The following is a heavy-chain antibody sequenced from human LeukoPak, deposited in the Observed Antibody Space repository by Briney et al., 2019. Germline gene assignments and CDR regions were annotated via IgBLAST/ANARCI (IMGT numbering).Heavy chain of an antibody. Sequence: PGGSLRLSCAASGFTVSNNYMTWVRQAAGKGLEWVSIIYGDGATHYADSVKGRFIISRDNSKNTLDLQMHSLRVEDTAVYYCAKELLGHLYGSGSGYFDYWGRGTPVTVSS. CDR3: AKELLGHLYGSGSGYFDY. J-gene: IGHJ4*02. CDR2: IYGDGAT. V-gene: IGHV3-66*01. D-gene: IGHD3-10*01. CDR1: GFTVSNNY.